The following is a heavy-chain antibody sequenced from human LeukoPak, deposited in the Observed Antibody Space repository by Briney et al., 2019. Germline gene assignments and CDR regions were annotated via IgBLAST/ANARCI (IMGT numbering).Heavy chain of an antibody. D-gene: IGHD3-22*01. Sequence: SETLSLTCTVSGGSISSYYWSWIRQPPGKGLEWIGYIYYSGSTNYNPPLKSRVTISVDTSKNQFSLKLSSVTAADTAVYYCARENYDSSWSPLYYFDYWGQGTLVTVSS. V-gene: IGHV4-59*01. CDR3: ARENYDSSWSPLYYFDY. CDR2: IYYSGST. CDR1: GGSISSYY. J-gene: IGHJ4*02.